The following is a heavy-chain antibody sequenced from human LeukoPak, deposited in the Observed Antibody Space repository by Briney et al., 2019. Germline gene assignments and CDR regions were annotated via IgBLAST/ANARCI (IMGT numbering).Heavy chain of an antibody. Sequence: SETLSLTCAVHGGSFSGYYWSWIRQPPGKGLEWIGEINHRGSTNYNPSLKSRGTISVDTSKNQFSLKLSSVTAADTAVYYCARGLGYSYGFGKFYFDYWGQGTLVTVSS. CDR2: INHRGST. D-gene: IGHD5-18*01. V-gene: IGHV4-34*01. CDR3: ARGLGYSYGFGKFYFDY. J-gene: IGHJ4*02. CDR1: GGSFSGYY.